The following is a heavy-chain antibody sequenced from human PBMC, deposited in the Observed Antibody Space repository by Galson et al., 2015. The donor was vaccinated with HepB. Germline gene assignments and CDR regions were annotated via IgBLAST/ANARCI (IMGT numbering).Heavy chain of an antibody. Sequence: SVKVSCKASGYTFTSYYMHWVRQATGQGLEWMGIINPSGGSTSYAQKFQGRVTMTRDTSTSTVYMELSSLRSEDTAVYYCARDPHYDSSGYSTEFDYWGQGTLVTVSS. CDR2: INPSGGST. CDR3: ARDPHYDSSGYSTEFDY. J-gene: IGHJ4*02. D-gene: IGHD3-22*01. CDR1: GYTFTSYY. V-gene: IGHV1-46*03.